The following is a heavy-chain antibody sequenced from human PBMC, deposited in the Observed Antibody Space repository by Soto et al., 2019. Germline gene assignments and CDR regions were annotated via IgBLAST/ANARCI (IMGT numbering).Heavy chain of an antibody. J-gene: IGHJ6*04. CDR2: ISSSSSYP. CDR1: GFTFSDYY. D-gene: IGHD3-3*01. CDR3: ARYQAYYDFWSAVKPYYYGMGV. V-gene: IGHV3-11*06. Sequence: GGSLRLSCAASGFTFSDYYMSWVRQAPGKGLEWVSYISSSSSYPNYADSVKGRFTSTRDNAKNSLYLQMNSLRAEDTAVYYCARYQAYYDFWSAVKPYYYGMGVWGKGTTVTVSS.